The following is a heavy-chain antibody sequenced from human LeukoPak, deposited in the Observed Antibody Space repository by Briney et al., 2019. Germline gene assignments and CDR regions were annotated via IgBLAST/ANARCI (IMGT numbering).Heavy chain of an antibody. CDR2: ISAYNGNT. CDR3: ATDLTKIRNYYDSSGYWY. CDR1: GYTFTSYG. J-gene: IGHJ4*02. V-gene: IGHV1-18*01. Sequence: ASVKVSCKASGYTFTSYGISWVRQAPGQGLEWMGWISAYNGNTNYAQKFQGRVTMTEDTSTDTAYMELSSLRSEDTAVYYCATDLTKIRNYYDSSGYWYWGQGTLVTVSS. D-gene: IGHD3-22*01.